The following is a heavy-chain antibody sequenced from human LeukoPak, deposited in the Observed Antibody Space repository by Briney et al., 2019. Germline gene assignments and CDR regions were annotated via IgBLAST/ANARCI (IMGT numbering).Heavy chain of an antibody. V-gene: IGHV6-1*01. CDR3: ARALLYEWEPRPFDC. D-gene: IGHD1-26*01. CDR2: TYYKSKWNN. Sequence: LSQTLSLTCAISGDSVSTNSAAWHWIRQSPSRGLEWLGRTYYKSKWNNDYAVSVKSRITINPDTLKNQFSLHLNPVTSEDTAVYYCARALLYEWEPRPFDCWGQGTLVTVSS. CDR1: GDSVSTNSAA. J-gene: IGHJ4*02.